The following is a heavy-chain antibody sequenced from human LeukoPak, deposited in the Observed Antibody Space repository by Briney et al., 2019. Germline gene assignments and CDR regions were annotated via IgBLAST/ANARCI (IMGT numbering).Heavy chain of an antibody. V-gene: IGHV3-23*01. J-gene: IGHJ4*02. CDR3: VKTDYSTGPYDH. D-gene: IGHD4-11*01. CDR2: ISGNAITT. Sequence: GGSLRLSCAASGFTFSSYAMNWVRRAPGKGLEWVSAISGNAITTFYADSVKGRFSISRDNSRNTLYLQMNSLRAEDTAVYYCVKTDYSTGPYDHWGQGTLVTVSS. CDR1: GFTFSSYA.